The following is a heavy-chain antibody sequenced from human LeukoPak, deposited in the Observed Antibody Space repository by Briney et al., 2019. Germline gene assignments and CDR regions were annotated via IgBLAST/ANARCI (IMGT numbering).Heavy chain of an antibody. CDR2: ISSSSSYI. Sequence: GGSLRLSCAASGFTFSSYEMNWVRQAPGKGLEWVSSISSSSSYIYYADSVKGRLTISRDNAKNSLYLQMNSLRAEDTAVYYCARFRSGYYDILTGYYLWGQGTLVTVSS. J-gene: IGHJ5*02. CDR3: ARFRSGYYDILTGYYL. CDR1: GFTFSSYE. D-gene: IGHD3-9*01. V-gene: IGHV3-21*01.